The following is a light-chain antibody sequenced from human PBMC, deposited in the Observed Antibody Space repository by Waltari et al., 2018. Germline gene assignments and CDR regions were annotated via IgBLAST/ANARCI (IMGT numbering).Light chain of an antibody. J-gene: IGKJ1*01. Sequence: DIQMTQSPSTLSAFVGDRVTIPCRTSESITSWLAWYQEKQGKAPKLLIQTASNLESGVPSRFTGSGSGTEFTLTISSLQADDFATYYCQQYRINPWTFGQGTKVEI. CDR1: ESITSW. CDR2: TAS. CDR3: QQYRINPWT. V-gene: IGKV1-5*03.